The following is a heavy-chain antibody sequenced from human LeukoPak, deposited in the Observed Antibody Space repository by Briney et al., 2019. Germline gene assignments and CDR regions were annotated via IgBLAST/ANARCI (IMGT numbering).Heavy chain of an antibody. V-gene: IGHV3-64*01. CDR2: ISSNGGST. CDR1: GFTFSSYA. J-gene: IGHJ4*02. Sequence: GGSLRLSCAASGFTFSSYAMHWVRQAPGKGLEYVSAISSNGGSTYYANSVKGRFTISRDNSKNTLYLQMNSLRAEDTAVYYCARYYYDSSGYYLDYWGQGTLVTVSS. D-gene: IGHD3-22*01. CDR3: ARYYYDSSGYYLDY.